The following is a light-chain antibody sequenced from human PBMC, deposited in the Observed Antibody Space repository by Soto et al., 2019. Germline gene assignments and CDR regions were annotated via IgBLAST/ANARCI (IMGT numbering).Light chain of an antibody. CDR1: SSDIGGYNY. CDR2: AVS. J-gene: IGLJ2*01. CDR3: SSYTSSSPVV. V-gene: IGLV2-14*03. Sequence: QSALTQPASVSGSPGQSITISCTGTSSDIGGYNYVSWYQHHPGKAPKLMIYAVSDRPSGVSNRFSGSKSGNTASLTISGLQAEDEADYYCSSYTSSSPVVFCGGTQLTVL.